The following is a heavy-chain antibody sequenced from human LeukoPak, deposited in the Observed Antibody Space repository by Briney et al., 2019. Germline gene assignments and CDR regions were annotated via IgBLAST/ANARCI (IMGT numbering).Heavy chain of an antibody. CDR1: GFTFRKYS. J-gene: IGHJ4*02. CDR3: AKARSGSSSSCYNY. V-gene: IGHV3-23*01. CDR2: ISDSGGTT. Sequence: GGSLRLSCAASGFTFRKYSMNWVRQAPGEGLEWVSGISDSGGTTDYADSVKGRFAISRDNSNNTLYLQMNSLRAEDTAVYYCAKARSGSSSSCYNYWGQGTLVTVSS. D-gene: IGHD2-2*02.